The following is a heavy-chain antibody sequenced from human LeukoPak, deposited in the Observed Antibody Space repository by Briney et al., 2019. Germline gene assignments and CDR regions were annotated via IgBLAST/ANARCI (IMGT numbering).Heavy chain of an antibody. D-gene: IGHD6-6*01. V-gene: IGHV1-18*01. CDR2: ISAYNGNT. CDR3: ARDGASSIAARYWNYYYYYGMDV. J-gene: IGHJ6*02. CDR1: GYTFTSYG. Sequence: ASAKVSCKASGYTFTSYGISWVRQAPGQGLEWMGWISAYNGNTNYAQKLQGRVTMTTDTSTSTAYMELRSLRSDDTAVYYCARDGASSIAARYWNYYYYYGMDVWGQGTTVTVSS.